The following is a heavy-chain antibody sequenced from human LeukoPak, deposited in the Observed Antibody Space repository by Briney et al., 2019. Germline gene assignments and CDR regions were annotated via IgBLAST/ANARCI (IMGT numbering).Heavy chain of an antibody. CDR3: AKSLAVAGTSYYYYGMDV. J-gene: IGHJ6*02. V-gene: IGHV3-9*01. D-gene: IGHD6-19*01. CDR2: ISWNSGSI. Sequence: GRSLRLSCAASGFTFDDYAMHWVRQAPGKGLEWVSGISWNSGSIGYADSVKGRFTISRDNAKNSLYLQMNSLRAEDTALYYCAKSLAVAGTSYYYYGMDVWGQGTTVTVSS. CDR1: GFTFDDYA.